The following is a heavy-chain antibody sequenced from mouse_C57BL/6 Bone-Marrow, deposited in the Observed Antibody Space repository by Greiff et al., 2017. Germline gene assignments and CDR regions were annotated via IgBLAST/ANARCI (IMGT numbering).Heavy chain of an antibody. D-gene: IGHD2-2*01. CDR1: GYTFTSYD. J-gene: IGHJ4*01. V-gene: IGHV1-85*01. Sequence: VQLQQSGPELVKPGASVKLSCKASGYTFTSYDINWVKQRPGQGLEWIGWIYPRDGSTKYNEKFKGKSTLTVDTSSSTAYMELHSLTSEYSAVYFCAREHGLRRDYYAMDYWGQGTSVTVSS. CDR3: AREHGLRRDYYAMDY. CDR2: IYPRDGST.